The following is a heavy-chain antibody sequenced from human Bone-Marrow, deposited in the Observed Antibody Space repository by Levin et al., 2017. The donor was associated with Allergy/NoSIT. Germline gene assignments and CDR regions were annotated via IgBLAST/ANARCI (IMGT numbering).Heavy chain of an antibody. J-gene: IGHJ4*02. CDR2: IYHSGST. D-gene: IGHD4-17*01. Sequence: SETLSLTCAVSGGSIGSSNWWSWVRQPPGKGLEWIGEIYHSGSTNYNPSLKSRVAISVDKFKNQVSLKLNSATAADTAVYYCASKLEEYGDYVGPFEYWGQGTLVTVSS. CDR1: GGSIGSSNW. V-gene: IGHV4-4*02. CDR3: ASKLEEYGDYVGPFEY.